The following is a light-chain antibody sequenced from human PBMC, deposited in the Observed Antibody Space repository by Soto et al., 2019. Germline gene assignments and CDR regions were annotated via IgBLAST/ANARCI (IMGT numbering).Light chain of an antibody. CDR1: SSGIRDYNY. J-gene: IGLJ1*01. CDR2: EVS. CDR3: SSKSPDF. Sequence: QSVLTQPASVSGSPGQSITISCTGTSSGIRDYNYVSWYQQLPGNAPKLIMYEVSNRPSGISNRFSGSKSGNAASLTISGLQAEDEADYYCSSKSPDFFGTGTKVTVL. V-gene: IGLV2-14*01.